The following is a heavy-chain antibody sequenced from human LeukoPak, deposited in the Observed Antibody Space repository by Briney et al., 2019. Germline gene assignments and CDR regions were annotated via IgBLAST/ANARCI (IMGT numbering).Heavy chain of an antibody. CDR2: ISWDGGST. D-gene: IGHD3-10*01. Sequence: PGGSLRLSCAASGFIFSNYGMIWVRQAPGKGLEWVSLISWDGGSTYYADSVKGRFTISRDNSKNSLYLQMNSLRAEDTALYYCAKVRGRGTVWFGELIFDYWGQGTWSPSPQ. V-gene: IGHV3-43D*03. CDR1: GFIFSNYG. CDR3: AKVRGRGTVWFGELIFDY. J-gene: IGHJ4*02.